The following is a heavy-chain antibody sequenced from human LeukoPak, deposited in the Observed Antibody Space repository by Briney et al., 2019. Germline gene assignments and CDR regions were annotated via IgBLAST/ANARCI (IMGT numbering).Heavy chain of an antibody. V-gene: IGHV4-61*01. CDR2: IYYSGST. J-gene: IGHJ3*02. CDR1: GGSVSSGCYY. D-gene: IGHD4-17*01. Sequence: SETLSLTCTVSGGSVSSGCYYWSWIRQPPGKGLGWIGYIYYSGSTNYNPSLKSRVTISVDTSKNQFSLKLSSVTAADTAVYYCARDFGDYIRDDAFDIWGQGTMVTVSS. CDR3: ARDFGDYIRDDAFDI.